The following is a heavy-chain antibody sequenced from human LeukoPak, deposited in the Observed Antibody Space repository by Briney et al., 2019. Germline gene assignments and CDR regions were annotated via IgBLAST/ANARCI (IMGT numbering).Heavy chain of an antibody. V-gene: IGHV4-61*02. Sequence: SETLSLTCHVSGASMSSDGYHWNWIRQPAGKGLEWIGRIYSGGSTNYNPSLKSRVTLSVDTSKNRLSLKLSYVTAADTAVYYCASAGHCANGVCRNWFGPWCQGIVVIVSS. CDR1: GASMSSDGYH. D-gene: IGHD2-8*01. CDR3: ASAGHCANGVCRNWFGP. J-gene: IGHJ5*02. CDR2: IYSGGST.